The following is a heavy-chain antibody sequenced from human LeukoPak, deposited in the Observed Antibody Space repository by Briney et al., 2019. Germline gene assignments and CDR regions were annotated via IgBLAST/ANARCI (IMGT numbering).Heavy chain of an antibody. Sequence: GGSLRPSCAASGFTFSSYAMHWVRQAPGKGLEWVAVISYDGSNKYYADSVKGRFTISRDSSKNTLYLQMNSLRAEDTAVYFCAKDTYGDYGIIDYWGQGTLVTVSS. D-gene: IGHD4-17*01. CDR1: GFTFSSYA. CDR2: ISYDGSNK. CDR3: AKDTYGDYGIIDY. V-gene: IGHV3-30-3*01. J-gene: IGHJ4*02.